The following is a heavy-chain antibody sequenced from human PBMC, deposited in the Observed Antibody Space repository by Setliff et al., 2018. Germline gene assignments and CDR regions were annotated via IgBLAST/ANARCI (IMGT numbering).Heavy chain of an antibody. Sequence: SETLSLTCGGYGGSISDYYWSWIRQPPGKGLEWIGEVNHSGSTNYNPSLKSRVTISLDTSRNQVSLKLSSVTAADTAVYYCARDRQYCSSTICYTSYFYYYAMDIWGQGTTVTVSS. CDR2: VNHSGST. V-gene: IGHV4-34*01. CDR1: GGSISDYY. D-gene: IGHD2-2*02. J-gene: IGHJ6*02. CDR3: ARDRQYCSSTICYTSYFYYYAMDI.